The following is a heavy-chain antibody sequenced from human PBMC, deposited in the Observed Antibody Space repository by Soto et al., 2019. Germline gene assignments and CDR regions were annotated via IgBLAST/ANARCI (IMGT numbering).Heavy chain of an antibody. CDR3: ARGQRFSDWFDP. D-gene: IGHD3-3*01. J-gene: IGHJ5*02. V-gene: IGHV4-4*07. CDR1: GGAISGYY. Sequence: KPSETLSLTCTVTGGAISGYYWTWIRRSDGEGLEWIGRIYSSGSTNYIPSLKSRVTISLDTSMNYFSLRLSSVTAADTAVYYCARGQRFSDWFDPWGQGTLVTVSS. CDR2: IYSSGST.